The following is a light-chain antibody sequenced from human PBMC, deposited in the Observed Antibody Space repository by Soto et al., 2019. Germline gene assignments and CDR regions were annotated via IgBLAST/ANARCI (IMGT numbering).Light chain of an antibody. J-gene: IGLJ1*01. CDR3: GSYTSSNTYV. Sequence: QSALTQPASVSGSPGQSITISCTGTSSDVGDYNYVSWYQQHPGKAPKLMIYDVSNRPSGVSNRFSGSKSGNTASLTISGLQAGDEADYYCGSYTSSNTYVFGTGTKLTVL. V-gene: IGLV2-14*03. CDR1: SSDVGDYNY. CDR2: DVS.